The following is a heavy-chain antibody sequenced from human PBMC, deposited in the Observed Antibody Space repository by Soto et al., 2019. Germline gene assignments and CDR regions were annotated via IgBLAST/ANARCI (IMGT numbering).Heavy chain of an antibody. J-gene: IGHJ4*02. V-gene: IGHV4-59*01. CDR3: ARGLYDFWSGYYNGYFDY. D-gene: IGHD3-3*01. CDR1: GGSISSYY. Sequence: SETLSLTCTVSGGSISSYYWSWIRQPPGKGLEWIGYIYYSGSTNYNPSLKSRVTISVDTSKNQFSLKLSPVTAADTAVYYCARGLYDFWSGYYNGYFDYWGQGTLVTVSS. CDR2: IYYSGST.